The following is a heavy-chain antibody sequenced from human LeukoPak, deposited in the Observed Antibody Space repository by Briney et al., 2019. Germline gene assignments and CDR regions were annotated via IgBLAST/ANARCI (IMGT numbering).Heavy chain of an antibody. J-gene: IGHJ4*02. CDR2: ISSDSSYI. Sequence: GGSLRLSCAASGSTFSSYFMNWVRQAPGKGLEWVSSISSDSSYIYNADSVKGRFTISRDNAKNSLFLQMDSLRADDTALYYCAIYTSSWYYWGQGALVTVSS. CDR3: AIYTSSWYY. CDR1: GSTFSSYF. D-gene: IGHD6-13*01. V-gene: IGHV3-21*01.